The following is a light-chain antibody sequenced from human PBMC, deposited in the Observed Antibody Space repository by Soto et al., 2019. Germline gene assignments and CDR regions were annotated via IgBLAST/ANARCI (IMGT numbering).Light chain of an antibody. Sequence: EIVMTQSPATLSVSPGERATLSCRASQSVSSNLAWYQQKPGQAPRLLIYGASTRATGIPARFSGSGSVTEFTLTISSLQSEDFAVYYCQQYKDWPRGTFGQGTKLEIK. J-gene: IGKJ2*02. V-gene: IGKV3-15*01. CDR3: QQYKDWPRGT. CDR2: GAS. CDR1: QSVSSN.